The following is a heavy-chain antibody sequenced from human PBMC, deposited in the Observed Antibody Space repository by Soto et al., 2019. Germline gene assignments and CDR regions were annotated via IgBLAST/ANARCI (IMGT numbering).Heavy chain of an antibody. V-gene: IGHV4-4*02. CDR1: GGSISSNNW. CDR3: ARAGDYPLTGAFDV. Sequence: ASETLSLTCAVSGGSISSNNWWSWVRQPPGKGLEWIGETYHSGSTNYNPSLKSRVTLSVDKSKNEFSLKLGSVTAADTAMYYCARAGDYPLTGAFDVWGQGTMVTVSS. CDR2: TYHSGST. D-gene: IGHD4-17*01. J-gene: IGHJ3*01.